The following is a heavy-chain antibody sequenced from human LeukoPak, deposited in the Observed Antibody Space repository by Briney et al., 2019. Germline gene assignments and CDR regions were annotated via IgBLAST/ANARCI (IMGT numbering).Heavy chain of an antibody. D-gene: IGHD6-19*01. CDR2: IFSSGST. V-gene: IGHV4-59*01. J-gene: IGHJ6*02. Sequence: PSETLSLTCTVSGGSISSYYWSWIRQPPGKGLEWIGYIFSSGSTDYNPSLKSRVTISVDTSKNQFSLRLSSVTAADTAVYYCARLASSVEDIWGQGTTVTVSS. CDR1: GGSISSYY. CDR3: ARLASSVEDI.